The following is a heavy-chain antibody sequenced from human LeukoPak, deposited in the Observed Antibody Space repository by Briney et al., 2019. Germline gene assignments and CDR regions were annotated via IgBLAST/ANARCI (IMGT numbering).Heavy chain of an antibody. CDR3: ASDCSSTSCYTYYYGMDV. Sequence: GGSLRLSCAASGFTFSSYSMNWVRQAPGKGLEWVSAISSSSSYIYYADTVKGRFTISRHNAKNSLYLQMNSLRAEDTAVYYCASDCSSTSCYTYYYGMDVWGKGTTVTVSS. CDR1: GFTFSSYS. J-gene: IGHJ6*04. CDR2: ISSSSSYI. D-gene: IGHD2-2*01. V-gene: IGHV3-21*01.